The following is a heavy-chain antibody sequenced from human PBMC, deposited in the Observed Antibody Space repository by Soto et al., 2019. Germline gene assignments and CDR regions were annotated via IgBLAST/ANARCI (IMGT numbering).Heavy chain of an antibody. CDR3: ARGNPFNYAGFDV. CDR2: MNATSGDT. CDR1: GYTFRDFD. D-gene: IGHD3-16*01. J-gene: IGHJ6*02. V-gene: IGHV1-8*01. Sequence: QAHLELSGAEVQRPGASVKVSCKASGYTFRDFDISWLRQASGQGPEWMGWMNATSGDTFFAQRFQGKFNMTWDTSLSTAYMEVGSLTSDDTAMYYCARGNPFNYAGFDVWGQGTTVAVSS.